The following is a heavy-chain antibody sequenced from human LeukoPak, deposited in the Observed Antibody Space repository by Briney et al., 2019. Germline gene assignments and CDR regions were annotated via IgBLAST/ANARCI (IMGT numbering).Heavy chain of an antibody. CDR1: GXSFTGYY. CDR2: FYFTGHT. D-gene: IGHD1-26*01. Sequence: KSSETLSLTCTLSGXSFTGYYGSWVRQPPGKGLEWIGQFYFTGHTVYNPSLKSRVTLSLDTSKNQFSLKLSSVTAADTAVYYCARHLSGSFSFDYWGQGTLVTVSS. CDR3: ARHLSGSFSFDY. V-gene: IGHV4-34*01. J-gene: IGHJ4*02.